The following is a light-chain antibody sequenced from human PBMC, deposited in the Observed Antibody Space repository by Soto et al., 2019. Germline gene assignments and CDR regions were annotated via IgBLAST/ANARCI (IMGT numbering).Light chain of an antibody. Sequence: EIVLTQSTGTLSLSPGETATLSCRASQRVSNSYLAWYQKKPGQAPRLLIYGASSRAAGIPDRFSGSGSGTDFTLTISILEPEDFAVYFCQRYGGSPPFTFGQGTKVEI. CDR3: QRYGGSPPFT. J-gene: IGKJ2*01. V-gene: IGKV3-20*01. CDR2: GAS. CDR1: QRVSNSY.